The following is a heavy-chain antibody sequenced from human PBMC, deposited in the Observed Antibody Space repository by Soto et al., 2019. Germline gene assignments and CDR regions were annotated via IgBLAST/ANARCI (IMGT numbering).Heavy chain of an antibody. CDR2: VSGDGDST. V-gene: IGHV3-23*01. Sequence: PVRSLRLSCAASGFTFGNYAMSWVRQAPGKGLEWVSSVSGDGDSTNYADSVKGRFTISRDNVRNTLYVQMNSLRAEYTAVYYCAKAYRSGSSRYHGLDVWGQGTTVTVSS. J-gene: IGHJ6*01. CDR3: AKAYRSGSSRYHGLDV. D-gene: IGHD1-26*01. CDR1: GFTFGNYA.